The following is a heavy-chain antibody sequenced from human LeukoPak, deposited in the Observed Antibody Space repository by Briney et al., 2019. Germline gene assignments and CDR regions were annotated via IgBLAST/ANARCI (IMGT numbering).Heavy chain of an antibody. CDR3: ARDQTAHIAAAVRYYYYMDV. CDR2: IYTSGST. CDR1: GGSISSYY. D-gene: IGHD6-13*01. V-gene: IGHV4-4*07. J-gene: IGHJ6*03. Sequence: SETLSLTCTASGGSISSYYWSWIRQPAGKGLEWIGRIYTSGSTNYNPSLKSRVTMSVDTSKNQFSLKLSSVTAADTAVYYCARDQTAHIAAAVRYYYYMDVWGKGTTVTVSS.